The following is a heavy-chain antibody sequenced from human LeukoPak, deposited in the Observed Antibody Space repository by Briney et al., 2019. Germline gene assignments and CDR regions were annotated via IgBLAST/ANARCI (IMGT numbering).Heavy chain of an antibody. Sequence: QSGGSLRLSCAASGFTFSSYAMSWVRQAPGKGLEWVSGISGSGGSTYYADSVKGRLTISRDNSKNTLYLQMNSLRAEDMAVYYCAKTYYYDSSGYYSFGYWGQGTLVTVSS. J-gene: IGHJ4*02. V-gene: IGHV3-23*01. CDR3: AKTYYYDSSGYYSFGY. CDR2: ISGSGGST. CDR1: GFTFSSYA. D-gene: IGHD3-22*01.